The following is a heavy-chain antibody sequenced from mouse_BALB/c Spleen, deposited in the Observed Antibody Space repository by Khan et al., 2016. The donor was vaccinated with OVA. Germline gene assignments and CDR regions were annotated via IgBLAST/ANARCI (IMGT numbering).Heavy chain of an antibody. Sequence: EVKLEVSGGGLVQPGGSMKLSCVASGFTFSNFWMNWVRQSPEKGLEWVAEIRLKSNNYATHYAESVKGRFTISRDDSKSNVYLQMNNLRAEDTGSYCLSRPGGYYAWFAYWGQGTLVTVSA. CDR2: IRLKSNNYAT. CDR1: GFTFSNFW. J-gene: IGHJ3*01. V-gene: IGHV6-6*02. D-gene: IGHD2-3*01. CDR3: SRPGGYYAWFAY.